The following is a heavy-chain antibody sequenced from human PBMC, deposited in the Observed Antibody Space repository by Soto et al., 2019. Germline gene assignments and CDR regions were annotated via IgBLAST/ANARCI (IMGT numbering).Heavy chain of an antibody. CDR2: ISSSSSYI. J-gene: IGHJ6*02. D-gene: IGHD3-22*01. CDR3: ARDGFPGDYYDSSGSYGMDV. V-gene: IGHV3-21*01. CDR1: GFTFSSYS. Sequence: GGSLRLSCAASGFTFSSYSMNWVRQAPGKGLEWVSSISSSSSYIYYADSVKGRFTISRDNAKNSLYLQMNSLRAEDTAVYYCARDGFPGDYYDSSGSYGMDVWGQGTTVTVSS.